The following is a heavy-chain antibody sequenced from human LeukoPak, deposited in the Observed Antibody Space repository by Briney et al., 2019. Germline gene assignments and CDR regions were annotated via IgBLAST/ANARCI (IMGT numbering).Heavy chain of an antibody. CDR2: IRYDGSNE. CDR3: AKTGYSGSAYGAWYFDY. J-gene: IGHJ4*02. CDR1: GFTFSSNG. D-gene: IGHD5-12*01. Sequence: GGSLRLSCATSGFTFSSNGLHWVRQAPGKGLEWVAFIRYDGSNEYYADSVKGRFTISRDNSKNTLYLQMNSLRTEDTAVYYCAKTGYSGSAYGAWYFDYWGQGTLVTVSS. V-gene: IGHV3-30*02.